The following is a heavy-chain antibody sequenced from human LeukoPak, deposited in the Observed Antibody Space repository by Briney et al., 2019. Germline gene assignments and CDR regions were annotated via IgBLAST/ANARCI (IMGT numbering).Heavy chain of an antibody. V-gene: IGHV1-69*13. D-gene: IGHD3-22*01. CDR1: GGTFSSYS. Sequence: SVKVSCKASGGTFSSYSISWVRRAPGQGREWMGGIIPIFGTANYAQKFQGRVTITADESTSTAYMELSSLRSEDTAVYYCARVVMDAYFDYWGQGTLVTVSS. CDR2: IIPIFGTA. CDR3: ARVVMDAYFDY. J-gene: IGHJ4*02.